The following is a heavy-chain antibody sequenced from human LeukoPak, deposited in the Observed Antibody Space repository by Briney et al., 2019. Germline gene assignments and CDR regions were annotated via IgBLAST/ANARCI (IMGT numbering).Heavy chain of an antibody. CDR3: ARAENWKDAFDI. J-gene: IGHJ3*02. CDR1: GFTFSSYS. D-gene: IGHD1-1*01. CDR2: ISSSSSYI. Sequence: GGSLRLSCAASGFTFSSYSMNWVRQAPGKGLEWVSSISSSSSYIYYADSVKGRFTISRDNAKNSLYLQMNSLRAEDTAVYYCARAENWKDAFDIWGQGTMVTVSS. V-gene: IGHV3-21*01.